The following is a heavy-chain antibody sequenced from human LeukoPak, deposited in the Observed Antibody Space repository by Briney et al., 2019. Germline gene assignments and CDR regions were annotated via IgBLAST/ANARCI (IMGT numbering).Heavy chain of an antibody. Sequence: ASVKVSCKASGYTFTGYYMHWVRQAPGQGLEWMGWINPNSGGTNYAQKFQGRVTMTRDTSISTAYMELSRLRSDDTAVYYCARVVTPRYCSTTSCYWKGWFDPWGQGTLVTVSS. J-gene: IGHJ5*02. CDR1: GYTFTGYY. D-gene: IGHD2-2*01. CDR3: ARVVTPRYCSTTSCYWKGWFDP. V-gene: IGHV1-2*02. CDR2: INPNSGGT.